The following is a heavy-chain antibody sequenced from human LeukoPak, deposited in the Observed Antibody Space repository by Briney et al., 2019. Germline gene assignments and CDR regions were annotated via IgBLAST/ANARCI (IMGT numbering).Heavy chain of an antibody. CDR1: GFTFSSYG. Sequence: GGSLRLSCAASGFTFSSYGMHWVRQAPGKGLEWVAVIWYDGSNKYYADSVKGRFTISRDNSKNTLYPQMNSLRAEDTAVYYCARDQRVGYFDYWGQGTLVTVSS. CDR3: ARDQRVGYFDY. J-gene: IGHJ4*02. V-gene: IGHV3-33*01. CDR2: IWYDGSNK. D-gene: IGHD3-10*01.